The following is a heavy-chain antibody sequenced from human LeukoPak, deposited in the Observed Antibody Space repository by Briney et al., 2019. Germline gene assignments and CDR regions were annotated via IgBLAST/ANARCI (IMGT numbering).Heavy chain of an antibody. V-gene: IGHV4-39*01. CDR3: ASKPATHYDFWRVRNHYYFDY. J-gene: IGHJ4*02. D-gene: IGHD3-3*01. CDR2: IYYSGST. CDR1: GGSISSSSYY. Sequence: MASETLSLTCTVSGGSISSSSYYWGWIRQPPGKGLEWIGSIYYSGSTYYNPSLKSRATISVDTSKNQFSLKLSSVTAADTAVYYCASKPATHYDFWRVRNHYYFDYWGQGTLVTVSS.